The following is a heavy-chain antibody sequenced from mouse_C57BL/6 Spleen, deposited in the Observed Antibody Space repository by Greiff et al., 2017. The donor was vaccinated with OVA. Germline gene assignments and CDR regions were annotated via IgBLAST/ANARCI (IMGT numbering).Heavy chain of an antibody. J-gene: IGHJ2*01. CDR2: INPSNGGT. D-gene: IGHD1-1*01. CDR1: GYTFTSYW. CDR3: ARYELRSSFDY. V-gene: IGHV1-53*01. Sequence: QVQLQQSGTELVKPGASVKLSCKASGYTFTSYWMHWVKQRPGQGLEWIGNINPSNGGTNYNEKFKSKATLTVDQSSNNAYMQLSSLTSEDSAVYYCARYELRSSFDYWGQGTTLTVSS.